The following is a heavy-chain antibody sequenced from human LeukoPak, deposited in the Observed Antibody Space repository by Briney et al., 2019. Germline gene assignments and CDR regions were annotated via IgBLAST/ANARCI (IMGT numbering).Heavy chain of an antibody. J-gene: IGHJ4*02. D-gene: IGHD1-26*01. V-gene: IGHV3-23*01. CDR2: ISSNGTT. Sequence: GGSLRLSCAPSGFTFSKFGSWVRQAPGKGLEWVSAISSNGTTYYADSVKGRFTVSRDNSKNTLYLQMNSLRVEDTAVYYCANGRSETYHYWGQGSLVTVSS. CDR1: GFTFSKFG. CDR3: ANGRSETYHY.